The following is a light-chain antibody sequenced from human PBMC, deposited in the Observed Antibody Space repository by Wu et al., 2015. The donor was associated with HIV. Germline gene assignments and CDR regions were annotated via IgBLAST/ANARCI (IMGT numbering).Light chain of an antibody. V-gene: IGKV1-9*01. Sequence: IQLTQSPSSLSASVGDRVTITCWASQDLNRYLAWYQEKPGTAPKLLIYGVSTLGSGVPSRFSGSGSGTEFTLTISSLQPEDFATYYCQKYNTAPWTFGQGTKVEMK. CDR3: QKYNTAPWT. CDR2: GVS. J-gene: IGKJ1*01. CDR1: QDLNRY.